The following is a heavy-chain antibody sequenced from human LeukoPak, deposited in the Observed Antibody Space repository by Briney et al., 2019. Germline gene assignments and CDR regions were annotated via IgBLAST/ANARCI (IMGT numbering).Heavy chain of an antibody. Sequence: QSGGSLRLSCGGSGFSFSNFWMSWLRQAPGKGLEWVAHTNEGGGDKYYVDSVKGRFTISRGNAKKSLYLLMNGLTAEDTAVYYCAPPPIAATGNWGQGTLVTVSS. D-gene: IGHD5-12*01. CDR1: GFSFSNFW. CDR3: APPPIAATGN. CDR2: TNEGGGDK. V-gene: IGHV3-7*01. J-gene: IGHJ4*02.